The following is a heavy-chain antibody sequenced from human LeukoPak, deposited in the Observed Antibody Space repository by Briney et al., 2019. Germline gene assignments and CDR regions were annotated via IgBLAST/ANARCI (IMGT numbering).Heavy chain of an antibody. V-gene: IGHV4-4*09. CDR3: ARPGYDSSDGAFDI. CDR2: IHTSGTT. D-gene: IGHD3-22*01. CDR1: GGSISSYY. Sequence: SETLSLTCTVSGGSISSYYWSWIRQPPGKGLEWIGYIHTSGTTNYNPSLKSRVTISADTSKNQLSLKLSSVAAADTAVYYCARPGYDSSDGAFDIWGPGTMVTVSS. J-gene: IGHJ3*02.